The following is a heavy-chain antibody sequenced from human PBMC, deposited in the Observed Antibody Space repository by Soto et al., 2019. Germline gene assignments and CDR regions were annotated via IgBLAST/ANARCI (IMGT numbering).Heavy chain of an antibody. D-gene: IGHD1-7*01. CDR1: GFSLSNARMG. Sequence: SGPTLVNPTETLTLTCTVSGFSLSNARMGVSWIRQPPGKALEWLAHIFSNDEKSYSTSLKSRLTISKDTSKSQVVLTMTNMDPVDTATYYCARSQNWNYPYYYYGMDVWGQGTTVTVSS. CDR2: IFSNDEK. V-gene: IGHV2-26*01. CDR3: ARSQNWNYPYYYYGMDV. J-gene: IGHJ6*02.